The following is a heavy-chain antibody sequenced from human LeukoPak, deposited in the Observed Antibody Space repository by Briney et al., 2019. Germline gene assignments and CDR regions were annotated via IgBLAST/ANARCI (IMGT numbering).Heavy chain of an antibody. Sequence: GGSLRLSCAASGFTFRSYSMNWVRQAPGKGLEWVSSIGGSSTSIYYADSVKGRFTISRDNAKNSLYLQMNRLRAEDTAVYFCAREPGEAFHYWCQGTLVTVSS. J-gene: IGHJ4*02. CDR1: GFTFRSYS. CDR3: AREPGEAFHY. CDR2: IGGSSTSI. V-gene: IGHV3-21*01.